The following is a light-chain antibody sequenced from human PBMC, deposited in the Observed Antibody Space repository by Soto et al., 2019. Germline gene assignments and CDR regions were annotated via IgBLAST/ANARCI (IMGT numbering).Light chain of an antibody. CDR1: QSVSSSY. CDR2: GAS. Sequence: EIVLPTSHGTLSLAPVEIAQTYFIASQSVSSSYLAWYQQKPGQAPRLLIYGASSRATGIPDRFSGSGSGTDFTLTISRTEPEDFAVYYCQQYGSSHRTCGHGQRRAIK. CDR3: QQYGSSHRT. V-gene: IGKV3-20*01. J-gene: IGKJ5*01.